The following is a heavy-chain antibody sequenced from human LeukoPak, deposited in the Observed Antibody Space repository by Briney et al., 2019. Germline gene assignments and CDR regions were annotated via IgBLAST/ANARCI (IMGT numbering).Heavy chain of an antibody. J-gene: IGHJ3*02. CDR2: IYYSGST. Sequence: SETLSLTCTVSGGSISSSSYYWGWIRQPPGKGLEWIGSIYYSGSTYYNPSLKSRVTISVATSKNQSSLKLSSGPAADTAVYYCARHRADHGALDACDIWGEGTMVTVSS. CDR3: ARHRADHGALDACDI. V-gene: IGHV4-39*01. CDR1: GGSISSSSYY. D-gene: IGHD4-17*01.